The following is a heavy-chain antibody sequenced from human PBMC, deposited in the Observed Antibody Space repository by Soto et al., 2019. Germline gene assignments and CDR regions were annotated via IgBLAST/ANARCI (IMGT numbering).Heavy chain of an antibody. CDR3: TQAPAGNGDYEGLFDS. CDR2: ITGSGDYT. Sequence: VQLLESGGGLVQPGGSLRLSCEASGFTFSTFSMSWVRQSPGKGLEWVSAITGSGDYTYYADSVKGRFTLSRDNSKNTLYLQMNSLGVAHTAIYFWTQAPAGNGDYEGLFDSWGQGTLVTVSS. V-gene: IGHV3-23*01. CDR1: GFTFSTFS. J-gene: IGHJ4*02. D-gene: IGHD4-17*01.